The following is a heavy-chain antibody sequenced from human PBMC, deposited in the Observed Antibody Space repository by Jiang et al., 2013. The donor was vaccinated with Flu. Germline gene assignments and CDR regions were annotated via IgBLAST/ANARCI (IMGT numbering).Heavy chain of an antibody. CDR3: AREGGSSPKTFDY. D-gene: IGHD1-26*01. V-gene: IGHV7-4-1*02. CDR2: INTNTGNP. J-gene: IGHJ4*02. Sequence: INTNTGNPTYAQGFTGRFVFSLDTSVSTAYLQISSLKAEDTAVYYCAREGGSSPKTFDYWGQGTLVTVSS.